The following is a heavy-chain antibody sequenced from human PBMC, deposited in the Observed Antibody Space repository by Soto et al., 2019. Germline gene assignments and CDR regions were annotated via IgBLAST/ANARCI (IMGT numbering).Heavy chain of an antibody. V-gene: IGHV4-39*01. CDR1: GGSISSSSYY. Sequence: NPSETLSLTCTVSGGSISSSSYYWGWIRQPPGKGLEWIGSIYYSGSTYYNPSLKSRVTISVDTSKNQFSLKLSSVTAADTAVYYCARQPYDSSGYNDYWGQGTLVTVSS. CDR3: ARQPYDSSGYNDY. CDR2: IYYSGST. J-gene: IGHJ4*02. D-gene: IGHD3-22*01.